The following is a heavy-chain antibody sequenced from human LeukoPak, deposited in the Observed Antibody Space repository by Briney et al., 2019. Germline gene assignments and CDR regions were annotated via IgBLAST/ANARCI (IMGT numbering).Heavy chain of an antibody. J-gene: IGHJ5*02. CDR2: IYYSGST. D-gene: IGHD5-12*01. CDR3: ARGFSGVATVDP. Sequence: SQTLSLTCTVSGGSISSGDYYWSWIGQPPGKGLEWIGYIYYSGSTYYNPSLKSRVTISVDTSKNQFSLKLSSVTAADTAVYYCARGFSGVATVDPWGQGTLVTVSS. V-gene: IGHV4-30-4*01. CDR1: GGSISSGDYY.